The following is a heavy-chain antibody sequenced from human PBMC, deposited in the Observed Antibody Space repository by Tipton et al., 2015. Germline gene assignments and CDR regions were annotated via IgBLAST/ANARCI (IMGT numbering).Heavy chain of an antibody. CDR2: ITTNGYST. V-gene: IGHV3-64D*08. Sequence: SLRLSCSAAGFTLSRYAMNWVRQAPGKGLEYVSAITTNGYSTYYADSVRGRFTISRDNSKNTLYLQMSSLRAVDTAVYYCVKDGYYYDSGGYSPLDYWGQGTLVTVSP. CDR3: VKDGYYYDSGGYSPLDY. D-gene: IGHD3-22*01. CDR1: GFTLSRYA. J-gene: IGHJ4*02.